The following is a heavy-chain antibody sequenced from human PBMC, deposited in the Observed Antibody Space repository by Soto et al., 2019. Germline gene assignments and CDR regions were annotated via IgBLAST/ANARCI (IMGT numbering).Heavy chain of an antibody. J-gene: IGHJ5*02. V-gene: IGHV3-23*01. CDR3: AKPISGYYAPSHH. Sequence: PGGSLRLSCAASGFTFSSFAMSWVRQAPGKGLEWVSVISDSGGSTYYADSVRGRFTISRDNSKSTLFLQMNSLRGDDTAIYYCAKPISGYYAPSHHWGHGTQVTVSS. CDR2: ISDSGGST. D-gene: IGHD3-22*01. CDR1: GFTFSSFA.